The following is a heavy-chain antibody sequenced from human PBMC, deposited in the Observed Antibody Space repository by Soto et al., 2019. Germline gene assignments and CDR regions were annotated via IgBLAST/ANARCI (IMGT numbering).Heavy chain of an antibody. J-gene: IGHJ1*01. Sequence: AETLSLTCTVSGGSISSSRYYWGLIRQPPGKGLEGIGSIYYSGSTYYNPSLKSRVTISVDTSKNQFSLKLSSVTAADTAVYYCARSAAAEYFQHWGQGTLVTVSS. CDR3: ARSAAAEYFQH. V-gene: IGHV4-39*01. D-gene: IGHD6-13*01. CDR2: IYYSGST. CDR1: GGSISSSRYY.